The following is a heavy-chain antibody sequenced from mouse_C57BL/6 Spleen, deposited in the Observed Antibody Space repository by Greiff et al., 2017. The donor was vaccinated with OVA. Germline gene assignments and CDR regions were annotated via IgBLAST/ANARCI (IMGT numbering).Heavy chain of an antibody. V-gene: IGHV3-6*01. CDR1: GYSITSGYY. CDR3: AREGAIYDGYYGFAY. CDR2: ISYDGSN. J-gene: IGHJ3*01. Sequence: ESGPGLVKPSQSLSLTCSVTGYSITSGYYWNWIRQFPGNKLEWMGYISYDGSNNYNPSLKNRISITRDTSKNQFCLKLNSVTTEDTATYYCAREGAIYDGYYGFAYWGQGTLVTVSA. D-gene: IGHD2-3*01.